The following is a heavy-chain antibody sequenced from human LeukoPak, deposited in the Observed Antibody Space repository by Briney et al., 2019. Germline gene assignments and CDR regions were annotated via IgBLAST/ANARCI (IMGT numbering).Heavy chain of an antibody. V-gene: IGHV4-31*03. CDR2: IYYSGST. Sequence: SETLSLTCTVSGGSISSGGYYWSWIRQHPGKGLEWIGYIYYSGSTYYNPSLKSRVTISVDTSKNQFSLKLSSVTAADTAVYYCARDSPGQLPGYYYYGMDVWGQGTTVTVSS. CDR3: ARDSPGQLPGYYYYGMDV. D-gene: IGHD2-2*01. CDR1: GGSISSGGYY. J-gene: IGHJ6*02.